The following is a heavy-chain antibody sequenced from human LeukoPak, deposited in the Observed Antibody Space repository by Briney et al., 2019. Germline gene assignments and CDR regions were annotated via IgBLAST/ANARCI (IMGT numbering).Heavy chain of an antibody. CDR2: IQSRTYGGTT. V-gene: IGHV3-49*04. Sequence: GGSLRLSCAASGFTLGDYGMSWVRQAPGKGLEWVSFIQSRTYGGTTQYAASVKGRFTISRDDSKSIAYLQMNNLKTEDTAVYYCTASDHLYCSSSSCHFDYWGQGILVTVSS. J-gene: IGHJ4*02. D-gene: IGHD2-2*01. CDR3: TASDHLYCSSSSCHFDY. CDR1: GFTLGDYG.